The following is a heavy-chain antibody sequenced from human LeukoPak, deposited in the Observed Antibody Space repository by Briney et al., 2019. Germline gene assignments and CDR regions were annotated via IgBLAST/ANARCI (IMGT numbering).Heavy chain of an antibody. Sequence: GASVKVSCKASGGTFSNYAVSWVRQAPGQGLEGMGWISAYNGNTNYAQKLQGRVTMTTDTSTSTAYMELRGLRSDDTAVYYCARADTAMVWVYDIWGQGTMVTVSS. V-gene: IGHV1-18*01. D-gene: IGHD5-18*01. J-gene: IGHJ3*02. CDR1: GGTFSNYA. CDR2: ISAYNGNT. CDR3: ARADTAMVWVYDI.